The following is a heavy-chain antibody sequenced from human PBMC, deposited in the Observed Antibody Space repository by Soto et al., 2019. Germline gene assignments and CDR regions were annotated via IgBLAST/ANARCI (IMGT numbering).Heavy chain of an antibody. V-gene: IGHV5-10-1*01. D-gene: IGHD4-17*01. J-gene: IGHJ6*02. CDR3: ARQTSRSYYYYGMDV. CDR1: GYSFTSYW. Sequence: GESLKISCKGSGYSFTSYWISWVRQMPGKGLEWMGRIDPSDSYTNYSPSFQGHVTISADKSISTAYLQWSSLKAPDTAMYYCARQTSRSYYYYGMDVWGQGTTVTVSS. CDR2: IDPSDSYT.